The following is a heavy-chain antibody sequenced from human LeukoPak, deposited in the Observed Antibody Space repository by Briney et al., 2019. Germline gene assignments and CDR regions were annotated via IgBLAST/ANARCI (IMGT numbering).Heavy chain of an antibody. J-gene: IGHJ3*02. CDR2: IRYDGSNK. Sequence: GGSLRLSCAASGFTFSSYAMSWVRQAPGKGLEWVAFIRYDGSNKYYADSVKGRFTISRDNSKNTLYLQMNSLRAEDTAVYYCAKLRAGYSSGWFHDAFDIWGQGTMVTVSS. CDR1: GFTFSSYA. CDR3: AKLRAGYSSGWFHDAFDI. D-gene: IGHD6-19*01. V-gene: IGHV3-30*02.